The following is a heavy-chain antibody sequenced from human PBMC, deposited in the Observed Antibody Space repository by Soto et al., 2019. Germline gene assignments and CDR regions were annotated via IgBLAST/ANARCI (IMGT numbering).Heavy chain of an antibody. J-gene: IGHJ6*02. CDR1: GYTFTSYG. CDR3: ARSWVTGKGGMDV. D-gene: IGHD3-16*01. Sequence: QVQLVQSGAEVKKPGASVKVSCKTSGYTFTSYGLSWVRQAPGQGLEWMGWINGYTGNTNYAQKFQGRVTMTTDTSTNTAYLVLWTLISDDTAVYYCARSWVTGKGGMDVWGQGTTVTVSS. CDR2: INGYTGNT. V-gene: IGHV1-18*01.